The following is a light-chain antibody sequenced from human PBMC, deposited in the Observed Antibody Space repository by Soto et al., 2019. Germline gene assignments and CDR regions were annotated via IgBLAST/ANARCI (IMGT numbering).Light chain of an antibody. CDR1: SSDVGGYNY. V-gene: IGLV2-14*01. J-gene: IGLJ1*01. CDR3: SSYTSSSTLV. Sequence: ALTQPASVSGSPGQSITISCTGTSSDVGGYNYVSWYQQHPGKAPKLMTYDVSNRPSGVSNRFSGSKSGNTASLTISGLQAEDEADYYCSSYTSSSTLVFGTGTKVTVL. CDR2: DVS.